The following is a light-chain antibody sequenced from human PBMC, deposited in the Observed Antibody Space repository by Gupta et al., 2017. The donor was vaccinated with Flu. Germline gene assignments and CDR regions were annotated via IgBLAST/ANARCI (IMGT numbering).Light chain of an antibody. CDR2: RNN. V-gene: IGLV1-47*01. CDR3: AALDDSLIGVV. Sequence: QSVLTQPPSASGAPGQRVTISCSGSSSNIGSNYVYWYQQLPVTAPKLLIYRNNQRPSGVPDRFSGSKSGTSASLATXGXRSEDEXDYYCAALDDSLIGVVFGGGTKLTVL. J-gene: IGLJ2*01. CDR1: SSNIGSNY.